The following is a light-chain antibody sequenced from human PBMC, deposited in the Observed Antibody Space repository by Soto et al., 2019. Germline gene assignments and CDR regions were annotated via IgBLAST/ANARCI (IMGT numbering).Light chain of an antibody. CDR2: YDD. CDR1: SSNIGSNA. V-gene: IGLV1-36*01. Sequence: QSVLTQPPSVYGAPRQRVTISCSGSSSNIGSNAVNWYQQFPGTAPKLRIYYDDLLASGVSARFSGSKSGTSASLAISGLQSEDEADYYCAAWDDSTKSHVFGTGTKVTVL. J-gene: IGLJ1*01. CDR3: AAWDDSTKSHV.